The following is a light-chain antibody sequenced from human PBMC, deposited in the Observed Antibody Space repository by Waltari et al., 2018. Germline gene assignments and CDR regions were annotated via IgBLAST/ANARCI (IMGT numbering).Light chain of an antibody. CDR2: DGS. CDR3: HHYYIPPLT. Sequence: EIVMTQSPATLSVPPGERVTISCRASQSVRSNLAWYQQKPGQGPKLLIYDGSTRATGIPARFSGSGSGTDFTLTISSLQSEDVAVYYCHHYYIPPLTFGQGTRLEIK. J-gene: IGKJ5*01. CDR1: QSVRSN. V-gene: IGKV3-15*01.